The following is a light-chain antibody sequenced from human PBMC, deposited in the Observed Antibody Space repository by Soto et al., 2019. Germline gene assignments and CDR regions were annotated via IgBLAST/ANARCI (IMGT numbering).Light chain of an antibody. CDR3: QQCAHSPLT. J-gene: IGKJ5*01. CDR2: DAS. V-gene: IGKV3-11*01. CDR1: QSVSSY. Sequence: EIVLTQSPATLSLSPGARATLSCRASQSVSSYLAWYQQKPGQAPRLLIYDASNRATGIPARFSGSGSGTDLTITISSLEPEDSAVYFCQQCAHSPLTFGQGTRLEIK.